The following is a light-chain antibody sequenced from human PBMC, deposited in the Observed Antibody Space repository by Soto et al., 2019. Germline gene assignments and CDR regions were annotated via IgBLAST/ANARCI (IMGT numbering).Light chain of an antibody. Sequence: EIVLTQSPGTLSLSPGERATLSCRASQSVSSSYLAWYQQKPGQAPRLLIYGASSRATGIPDRFSGSESGIDFTLTISRLEPEDFAVYYCQQYGSSPPELTFGPGTKVDIK. CDR2: GAS. CDR3: QQYGSSPPELT. J-gene: IGKJ3*01. CDR1: QSVSSSY. V-gene: IGKV3-20*01.